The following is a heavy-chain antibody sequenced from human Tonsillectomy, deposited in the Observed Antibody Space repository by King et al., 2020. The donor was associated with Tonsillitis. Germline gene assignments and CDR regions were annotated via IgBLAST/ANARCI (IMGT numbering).Heavy chain of an antibody. CDR1: GSSISINYY. Sequence: VQLQESGPGLVKPSGTLSLTCAVSGSSISINYYWGWMRQPPGKGLEWIGRFYHDGNTYYNPSLKSRATISIDWSKNQFSLKLNSVTAADTAVYYCARDPRTYNSGPYGWFDSWGQGTLVTVSS. V-gene: IGHV4-38-2*02. J-gene: IGHJ5*01. D-gene: IGHD3-10*01. CDR3: ARDPRTYNSGPYGWFDS. CDR2: FYHDGNT.